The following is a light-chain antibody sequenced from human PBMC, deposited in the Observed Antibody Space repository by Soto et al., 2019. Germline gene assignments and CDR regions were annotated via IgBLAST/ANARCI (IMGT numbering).Light chain of an antibody. Sequence: DIRMTQSPSTLSASAGDRVTITCRASQGISNYLAWYQQKPGKVPKLLIYAASTLQLGVPSRFSGSGSGTDFTLTISSLQPEDVATYYCQKYNSAPWTFGQGTKVEIK. CDR2: AAS. J-gene: IGKJ1*01. CDR1: QGISNY. V-gene: IGKV1-27*01. CDR3: QKYNSAPWT.